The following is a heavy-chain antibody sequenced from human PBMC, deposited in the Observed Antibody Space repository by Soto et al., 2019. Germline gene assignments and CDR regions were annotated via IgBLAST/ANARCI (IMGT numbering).Heavy chain of an antibody. D-gene: IGHD3-22*01. Sequence: QVQLVQSGAEVKKPGSSVKVSCKSSGGTFNTYAISWVRQAPGQGLEWMGAIIPIFGSANYAQRFQGRVTITADEFTNTAYMELSSLRSDDTAVYFCARRDSKYDSAGYPPFDSWGQGTLVTVSS. CDR2: IIPIFGSA. V-gene: IGHV1-69*01. CDR3: ARRDSKYDSAGYPPFDS. CDR1: GGTFNTYA. J-gene: IGHJ5*01.